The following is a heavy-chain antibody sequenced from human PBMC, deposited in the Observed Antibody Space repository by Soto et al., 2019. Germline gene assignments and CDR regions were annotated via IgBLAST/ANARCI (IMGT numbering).Heavy chain of an antibody. D-gene: IGHD2-15*01. CDR2: ISSSSSTI. CDR1: GFTFSSYS. V-gene: IGHV3-48*01. CDR3: SRMVEGFPSYYYDMDV. Sequence: GGSLRLSCAASGFTFSSYSMNWVRQAPGKGLEWVSYISSSSSTIYYADSVKGRFTISRDNAKNSLYLQMNSLRAEDTAVYYCSRMVEGFPSYYYDMDVWGKGTTVTVSS. J-gene: IGHJ6*03.